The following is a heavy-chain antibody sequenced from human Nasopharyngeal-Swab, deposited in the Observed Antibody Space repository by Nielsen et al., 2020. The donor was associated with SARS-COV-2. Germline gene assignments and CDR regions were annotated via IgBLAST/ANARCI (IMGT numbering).Heavy chain of an antibody. Sequence: ECLEIYWSGCGFSLSSYTMHWVRQAPGKGLEHVSAISSNGGSTYYADSVKGRFTISRDNSKNTLNLQMSSLGAEDTAVYYCVKDRGAHSVVVVAASWGQGTLVTVSS. D-gene: IGHD2-15*01. J-gene: IGHJ4*02. CDR1: GFSLSSYT. CDR3: VKDRGAHSVVVVAAS. V-gene: IGHV3-64D*06. CDR2: ISSNGGST.